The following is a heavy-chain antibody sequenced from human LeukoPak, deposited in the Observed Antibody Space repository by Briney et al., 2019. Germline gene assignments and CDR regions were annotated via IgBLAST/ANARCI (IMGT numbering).Heavy chain of an antibody. Sequence: SETLSLTCTVSGGSINSGGYYWSWIRQPPGKGLEWIGYIYQSGSTYYNPSLKSRVTISVDTSKNQFSLKLSSVTAADTAIYYCARHPPRGQLGTAFDIWGQGTMVTVSS. D-gene: IGHD3-16*01. J-gene: IGHJ3*02. V-gene: IGHV4-30-2*01. CDR1: GGSINSGGYY. CDR2: IYQSGST. CDR3: ARHPPRGQLGTAFDI.